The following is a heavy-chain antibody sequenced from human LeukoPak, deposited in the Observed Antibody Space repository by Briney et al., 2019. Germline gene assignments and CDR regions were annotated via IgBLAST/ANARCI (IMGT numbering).Heavy chain of an antibody. V-gene: IGHV3-21*01. CDR2: ISSSSSYI. CDR1: GFTFSSYS. D-gene: IGHD3-10*01. CDR3: ARDMPDYYGSGSVITSGDY. J-gene: IGHJ4*02. Sequence: GGSLRLSCAASGFTFSSYSVNWVRQAPGKGLEWVSSISSSSSYIYYADSVKGRFTISRDNAKNSLYLQMNSLRAEDTAVYYCARDMPDYYGSGSVITSGDYWGQGTLVTVSS.